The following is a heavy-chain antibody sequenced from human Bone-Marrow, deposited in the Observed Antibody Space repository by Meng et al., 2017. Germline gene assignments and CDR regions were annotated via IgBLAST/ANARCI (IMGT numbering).Heavy chain of an antibody. V-gene: IGHV4-4*02. J-gene: IGHJ5*02. CDR1: GGSISSSNW. D-gene: IGHD1-26*01. Sequence: QVRLQGSGPGLVKPSGTLSLSCAVSGGSISSSNWWSWVRQPPGKGLEWIGEIYHSGSTNYNPSLKSRVTISVDKSKNQFSLKLSSVTAADTAMYYCARGQYSSWWELLPAFWFDPWGQGTLVTVSS. CDR2: IYHSGST. CDR3: ARGQYSSWWELLPAFWFDP.